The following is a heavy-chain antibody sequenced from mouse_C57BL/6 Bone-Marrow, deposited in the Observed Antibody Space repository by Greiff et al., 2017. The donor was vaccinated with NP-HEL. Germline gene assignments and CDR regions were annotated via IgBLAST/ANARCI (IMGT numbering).Heavy chain of an antibody. Sequence: VKLMESGAELARPGASVKLSCKASGYTFTSYGISWVKQRTGQGLEWIGEIYPRSGNTYYNEKFKGKATLTADKSSSTAYMELLSLTSEDSAVYFCARGDYSNPLYAMDYWGQGTSVTVSS. CDR3: ARGDYSNPLYAMDY. D-gene: IGHD2-5*01. CDR1: GYTFTSYG. V-gene: IGHV1-81*01. CDR2: IYPRSGNT. J-gene: IGHJ4*01.